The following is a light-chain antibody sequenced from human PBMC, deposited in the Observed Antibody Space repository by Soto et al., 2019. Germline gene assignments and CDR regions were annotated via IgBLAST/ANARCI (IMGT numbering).Light chain of an antibody. V-gene: IGKV3-20*01. Sequence: DSVLPQSPGTLSLSPGERDTLSCRASKTIIGNYLAWYQQKPGQAPRLLIYGASNSATGVPDRFSGSYSGTDFRLTRTRLEPEDDAVYYWEQHVNSGYILGQGNRLEIK. CDR1: KTIIGNY. CDR3: EQHVNSGYI. CDR2: GAS. J-gene: IGKJ2*01.